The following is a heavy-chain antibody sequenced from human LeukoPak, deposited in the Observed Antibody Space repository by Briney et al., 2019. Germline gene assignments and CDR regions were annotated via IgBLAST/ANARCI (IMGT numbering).Heavy chain of an antibody. CDR2: ISSSSAYI. CDR3: ARDGLWGSSEY. D-gene: IGHD3-16*01. Sequence: LSLTCTVSGGSISSGDYYWSWIRQPPGKGLEWVAHISSSSAYIYYADSAKGRFTISRDNAKNSLYLQMNSLRAEDTAVYYCARDGLWGSSEYXGQGTLLTVS. J-gene: IGHJ4*02. CDR1: GGSISSGDYY. V-gene: IGHV3-11*06.